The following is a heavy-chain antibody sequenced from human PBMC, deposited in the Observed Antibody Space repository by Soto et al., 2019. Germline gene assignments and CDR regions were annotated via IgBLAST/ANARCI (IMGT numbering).Heavy chain of an antibody. J-gene: IGHJ3*02. V-gene: IGHV1-2*02. Sequence: ASVKVSCKASGYMFTGYYIHWVRQAPGQGLEWMGWINPKGGGTKYAEKFQGRGSMTGDTSITTAYMELSSLRSEDTAVYYCATARVAFDMWGQGTKVTVSS. CDR2: INPKGGGT. CDR3: ATARVAFDM. CDR1: GYMFTGYY.